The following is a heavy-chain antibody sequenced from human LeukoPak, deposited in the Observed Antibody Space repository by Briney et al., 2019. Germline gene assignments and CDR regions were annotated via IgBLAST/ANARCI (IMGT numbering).Heavy chain of an antibody. Sequence: SETLSLTCTVSGGSISGYYWSWIRQSPGKGLEWIAYIYNSGGTNYNPSLQSRVTISVDTSKNQFSLNLSSVTAADTAVYYCARYGSGTYPRFDYWGQGTLVTV. CDR1: GGSISGYY. V-gene: IGHV4-59*08. CDR3: ARYGSGTYPRFDY. CDR2: IYNSGGT. J-gene: IGHJ4*02. D-gene: IGHD3-10*01.